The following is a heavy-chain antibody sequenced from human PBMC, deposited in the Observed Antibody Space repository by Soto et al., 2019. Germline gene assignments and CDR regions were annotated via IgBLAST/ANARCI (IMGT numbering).Heavy chain of an antibody. V-gene: IGHV1-18*01. CDR1: GYAFSSYG. Sequence: ASVKVSCKASGYAFSSYGISWVRQAPGQGPEWMGWISAYDGDRNYGQDFQGRLTMTTDTSTSTAYMELRSLRSDDTAVYYCARGPVYGSGSYYNPRWFDPWGQGTLVTVS. CDR2: ISAYDGDR. CDR3: ARGPVYGSGSYYNPRWFDP. J-gene: IGHJ5*02. D-gene: IGHD3-10*01.